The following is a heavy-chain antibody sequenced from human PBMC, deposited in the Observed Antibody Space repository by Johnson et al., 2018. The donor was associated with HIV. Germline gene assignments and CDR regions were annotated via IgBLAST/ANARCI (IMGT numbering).Heavy chain of an antibody. V-gene: IGHV3-48*04. D-gene: IGHD1-26*01. CDR3: ARAAYSGSHHDAFDI. Sequence: MLLVESGGGVVRPGGSLRLSCAASGFTFDDYGMSWVRQAPGKGLEWVSYISSSGSTIYYAASVKGRFTISRDNAKNSLYLQMNSLRAEDTAVYYCARAAYSGSHHDAFDIWGQGTMVTVSS. CDR1: GFTFDDYG. J-gene: IGHJ3*02. CDR2: ISSSGSTI.